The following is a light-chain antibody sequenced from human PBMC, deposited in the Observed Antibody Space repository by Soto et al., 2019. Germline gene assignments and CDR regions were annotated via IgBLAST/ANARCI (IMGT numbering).Light chain of an antibody. CDR2: AAS. Sequence: DIQMTKSPSSLSASVGDRVTITCRASQSISSYLNWYQQKPGKAPKLLIYAASSLQSGVPSRFSGSGSGTDFTLTISSLQPEDFATYYCQQSYSTPRRFTFGPGTKVDIK. CDR3: QQSYSTPRRFT. CDR1: QSISSY. J-gene: IGKJ3*01. V-gene: IGKV1-39*01.